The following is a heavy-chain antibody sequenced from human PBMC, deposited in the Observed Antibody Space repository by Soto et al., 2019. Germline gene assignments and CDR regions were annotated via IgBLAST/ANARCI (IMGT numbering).Heavy chain of an antibody. Sequence: EVQLVESGGGLVQPGGSLRLSCAASGFTFSSYWMSWVGQAPGKGLEWVANIKQDGSEKYYVDSVKGRFTISRDNAERSLYLQMNSLRAEDTAVYFCAREGYSYGTYFDYWGQGTLVTVSS. CDR1: GFTFSSYW. CDR2: IKQDGSEK. V-gene: IGHV3-7*01. D-gene: IGHD5-18*01. J-gene: IGHJ4*02. CDR3: AREGYSYGTYFDY.